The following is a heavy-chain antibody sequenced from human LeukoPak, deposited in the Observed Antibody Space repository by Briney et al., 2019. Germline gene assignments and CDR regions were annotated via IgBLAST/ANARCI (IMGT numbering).Heavy chain of an antibody. CDR2: ISAYNGNT. D-gene: IGHD6-13*01. Sequence: ASVKVSCKASGYTFTSYGISWVRQAPGQGLEWMGWISAYNGNTNYAQKLQGRVTMTTDTSTSTAYMELRSLRSDDTAVYYCARVGSSSWYPDYYYLDVWGKGTTVTVSS. CDR3: ARVGSSSWYPDYYYLDV. V-gene: IGHV1-18*01. CDR1: GYTFTSYG. J-gene: IGHJ6*03.